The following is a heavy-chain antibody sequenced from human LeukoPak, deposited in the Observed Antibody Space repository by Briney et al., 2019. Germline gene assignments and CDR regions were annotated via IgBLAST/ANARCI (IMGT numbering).Heavy chain of an antibody. D-gene: IGHD2-15*01. J-gene: IGHJ4*02. CDR2: ISFDGTNK. CDR3: ARGYCSGGSCYRNDY. V-gene: IGHV3-30*04. CDR1: GFTFSGYA. Sequence: GGSLRLSCAASGFTFSGYAMHWVRQAPGRGLEWVAVISFDGTNKYYADSVKGRFTVSRDNSKNTLYLQMNTLRAEDTAVYYCARGYCSGGSCYRNDYWGQGTLVTVSS.